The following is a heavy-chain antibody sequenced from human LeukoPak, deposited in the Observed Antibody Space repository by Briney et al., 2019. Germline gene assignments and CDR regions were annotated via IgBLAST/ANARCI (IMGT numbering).Heavy chain of an antibody. CDR3: AREDASSLDY. CDR1: GFTFSTYD. V-gene: IGHV3-21*06. Sequence: GGSLRLSCAASGFTFSTYDMNWVRQAPGKGLECVSSISSSGSYIYYADSLKGRFAISRDNAKNSLYLQMNNLRAEDTAVYYCAREDASSLDYWGQGILVTVSS. CDR2: ISSSGSYI. D-gene: IGHD6-13*01. J-gene: IGHJ4*02.